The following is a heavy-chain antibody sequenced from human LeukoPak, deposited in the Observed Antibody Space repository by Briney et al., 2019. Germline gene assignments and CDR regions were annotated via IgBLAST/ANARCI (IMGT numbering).Heavy chain of an antibody. CDR3: ATRPPYYSSTSCYQYDY. CDR2: INPNSGGT. D-gene: IGHD2-2*01. V-gene: IGHV1-2*02. J-gene: IGHJ4*02. CDR1: GYTFTGYY. Sequence: ASVKVSCKASGYTFTGYYMHWVRQAPGQGLEWMGWINPNSGGTNYAQKFQGRVTMTRDTSISTAYMELSRLRSDDTAVYYCATRPPYYSSTSCYQYDYWGQGTLATVSS.